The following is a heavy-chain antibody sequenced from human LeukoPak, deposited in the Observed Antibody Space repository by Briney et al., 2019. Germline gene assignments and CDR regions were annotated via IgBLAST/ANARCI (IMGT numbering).Heavy chain of an antibody. Sequence: SETLSLTCAVYGGSFRGYYWSWIRQPPGKGLEWIGEINHSGSNNYNPSLKSRVTISVDTSKNQFSLKLSSVTAADTAVYYCARRGDGDNLDYDYWGQGTLVTVSS. D-gene: IGHD4-17*01. CDR1: GGSFRGYY. CDR3: ARRGDGDNLDYDY. CDR2: INHSGSN. J-gene: IGHJ4*02. V-gene: IGHV4-34*01.